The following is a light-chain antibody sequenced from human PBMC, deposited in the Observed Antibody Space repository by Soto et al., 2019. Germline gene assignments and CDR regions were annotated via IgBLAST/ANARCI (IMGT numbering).Light chain of an antibody. J-gene: IGLJ3*02. CDR2: DVN. CDR1: SSDVGGYNY. CDR3: SSYTTSSTLV. V-gene: IGLV2-14*03. Sequence: QSALTQPASVSGSPGQSITISCTGTSSDVGGYNYVSWYQQHPGKAPKLMIYDVNNRPSGVSNRFSGSKSGNTASLTISGLRAEDEAHYYCSSYTTSSTLVFGGGTQLTVL.